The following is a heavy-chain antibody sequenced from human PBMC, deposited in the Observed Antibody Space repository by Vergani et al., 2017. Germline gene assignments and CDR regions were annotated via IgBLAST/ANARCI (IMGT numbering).Heavy chain of an antibody. J-gene: IGHJ4*02. CDR1: GFTFSGSA. V-gene: IGHV3-73*01. CDR2: IRSKAHRYAT. D-gene: IGHD6-13*01. Sequence: EVPLVESGGGLVPPGGSLKLSCAASGFTFSGSAMHWVRQASGKGREWVGRIRSKAHRYATAYAASLEGRFTISGDDSKNTAYLQMNSLKTEDTAVYYCTRPGIAAAGTLVDYWGQGTLVTVSS. CDR3: TRPGIAAAGTLVDY.